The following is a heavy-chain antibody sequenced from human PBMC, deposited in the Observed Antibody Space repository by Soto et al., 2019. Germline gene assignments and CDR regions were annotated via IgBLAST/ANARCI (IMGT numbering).Heavy chain of an antibody. CDR2: ISPYNGST. J-gene: IGHJ2*01. D-gene: IGHD5-12*01. CDR3: ARDRRRRWLQPRNWYFDL. V-gene: IGHV1-18*01. Sequence: QVQLVQSGAEVKKPGASVKVSCKASGYTFTSYGISWVRQAPGQGLEWMGWISPYNGSTNYAQKLQGRVTMTTDAATSTAYMELRSLRSDDTAVYYCARDRRRRWLQPRNWYFDLWGRGTLVTVSS. CDR1: GYTFTSYG.